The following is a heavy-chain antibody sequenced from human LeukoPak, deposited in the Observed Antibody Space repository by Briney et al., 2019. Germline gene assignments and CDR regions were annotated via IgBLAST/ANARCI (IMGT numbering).Heavy chain of an antibody. CDR3: ARGAHYYDSSGYLMPLNY. CDR1: GGSISSYY. D-gene: IGHD3-22*01. V-gene: IGHV4-59*01. Sequence: SETLSLTCTVSGGSISSYYWSWIRQPPGKGLEWIGYIYYSGSTNYNPSLKSRVTISVDTSKNQFSLKLSSVTAADTAVYYCARGAHYYDSSGYLMPLNYWGQGTLVTVSS. J-gene: IGHJ4*02. CDR2: IYYSGST.